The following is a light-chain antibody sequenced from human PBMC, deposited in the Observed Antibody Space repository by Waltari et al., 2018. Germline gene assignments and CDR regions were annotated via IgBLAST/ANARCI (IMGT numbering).Light chain of an antibody. V-gene: IGLV1-44*01. CDR2: ITD. Sequence: QSVLTQPPSASGTPGQRVGSSCSGSRSTMGSNTVNCYQQLPGTAPKLLIFITDQRPSGVPDRFSGFKSGTSASLAISGLQSEDEAEYHCAVWDDSLNGPLFGGGTKLTVL. J-gene: IGLJ2*01. CDR1: RSTMGSNT. CDR3: AVWDDSLNGPL.